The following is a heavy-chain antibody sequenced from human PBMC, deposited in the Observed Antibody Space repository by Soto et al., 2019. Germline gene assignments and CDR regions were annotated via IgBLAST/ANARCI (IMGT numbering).Heavy chain of an antibody. D-gene: IGHD3-3*01. V-gene: IGHV4-30-4*01. CDR3: ARAYYDFWSGYLDYYYGMDV. J-gene: IGHJ6*02. Sequence: TSETLSLTCTVSGGSISSGDYYWSWIRQPPGKGLEWIGYIYYSGSTYYNPSLKSRVTISVDTSKNQFSLKLSSVTAADTAVYYCARAYYDFWSGYLDYYYGMDVWGQGTTVTVSS. CDR2: IYYSGST. CDR1: GGSISSGDYY.